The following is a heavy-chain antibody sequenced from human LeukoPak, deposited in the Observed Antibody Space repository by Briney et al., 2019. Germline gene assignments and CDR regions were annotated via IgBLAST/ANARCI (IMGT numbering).Heavy chain of an antibody. CDR3: ARGGSVEAAAGSDAFDI. V-gene: IGHV4-34*01. Sequence: SETLSLTCAVYGGSFSGYYWSWIRQPPGKGLEWIGEINHSGSTNYNPSLKSRVTISVDTSKNQFSLKLSSVTAADTAVYYCARGGSVEAAAGSDAFDIWGQGTMVTVPS. D-gene: IGHD6-13*01. J-gene: IGHJ3*02. CDR2: INHSGST. CDR1: GGSFSGYY.